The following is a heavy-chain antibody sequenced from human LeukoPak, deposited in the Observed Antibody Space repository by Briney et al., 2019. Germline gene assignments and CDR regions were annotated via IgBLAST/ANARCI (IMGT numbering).Heavy chain of an antibody. CDR3: AREAMITFGGVIVIPSNFDY. V-gene: IGHV4-4*07. CDR2: LYTSGST. J-gene: IGHJ4*02. D-gene: IGHD3-16*02. CDR1: GGSISTYY. Sequence: PSETLSLTCTVSGGSISTYYWIWIRQPAGKGLEWIGRLYTSGSTNYNPSLKSRVTMSVDTSKNQFSLKLSSVTAADTAVYYCAREAMITFGGVIVIPSNFDYWGQGTLVTVSS.